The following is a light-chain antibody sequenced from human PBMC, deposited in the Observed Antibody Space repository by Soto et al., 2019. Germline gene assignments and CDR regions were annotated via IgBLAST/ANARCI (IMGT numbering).Light chain of an antibody. CDR1: QTVTNDY. J-gene: IGKJ3*01. V-gene: IGKV3-20*01. CDR2: GAS. CDR3: QQYGSSPLFT. Sequence: EIVLTQSPGTLSLSPEERATLSCRASQTVTNDYLAWYQQKPGQAPRLLIFGASSRATGIPDRFGGSGSGTDFTLTISSLEPDDFAVYYCQQYGSSPLFTFGPGTKVDFK.